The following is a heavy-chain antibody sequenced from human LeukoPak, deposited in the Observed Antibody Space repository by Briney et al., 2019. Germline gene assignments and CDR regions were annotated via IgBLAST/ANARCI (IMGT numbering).Heavy chain of an antibody. CDR3: AKATSGWSPPDY. CDR2: ISGTSGST. CDR1: GFTFSSYP. D-gene: IGHD6-19*01. V-gene: IGHV3-23*01. J-gene: IGHJ4*02. Sequence: GGSLRLSCAASGFTFSSYPMTWVCQVPGKGLEWVSGISGTSGSTYYADSVKGRFTISRDNSNNTLYLLMNSLRAADTAVYYCAKATSGWSPPDYWGQGTLVTVSS.